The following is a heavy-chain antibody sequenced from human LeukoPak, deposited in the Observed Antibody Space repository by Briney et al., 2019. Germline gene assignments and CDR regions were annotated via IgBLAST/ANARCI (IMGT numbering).Heavy chain of an antibody. D-gene: IGHD3-16*02. Sequence: PSETLSLTCTVSGDSISGYYWSWIRQPPGKGLEWIGYIDYSGSTNYNPSLKSRVTISVDTSKNQFSLKLSSVTAADTAVYYCARDRYDYVWGSYPSHGYAFDIWGQGAMVTVSS. V-gene: IGHV4-59*01. CDR3: ARDRYDYVWGSYPSHGYAFDI. J-gene: IGHJ3*02. CDR2: IDYSGST. CDR1: GDSISGYY.